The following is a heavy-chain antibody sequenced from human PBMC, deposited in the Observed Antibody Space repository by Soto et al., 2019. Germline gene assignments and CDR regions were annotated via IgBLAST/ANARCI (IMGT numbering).Heavy chain of an antibody. Sequence: QVQLQESGPGLVKPSGTLSLTCAVSSGSISSSNWWSWVRQPPGKGLEWIGEIYHSGSTNYNPSLKSRVTISVDKSKNQFSLKLSSVTAADTAVYYCARVRQWLVQGYYYYYMDVWGKGTTVTVSS. CDR3: ARVRQWLVQGYYYYYMDV. V-gene: IGHV4-4*02. CDR2: IYHSGST. CDR1: SGSISSSNW. J-gene: IGHJ6*03. D-gene: IGHD6-19*01.